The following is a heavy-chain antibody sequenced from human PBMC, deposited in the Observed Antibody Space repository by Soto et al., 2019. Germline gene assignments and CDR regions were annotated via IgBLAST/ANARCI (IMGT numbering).Heavy chain of an antibody. V-gene: IGHV3-23*01. CDR3: AKVSSSGWYPAFDY. CDR2: ISGSGCST. D-gene: IGHD6-19*01. Sequence: GGSLRLACAASVFTFSSYAMSWVRQAPGKGLGWVSAISGSGCSTYYADSVKGRFTISRDNSKNTLYLQMNSLRAEDTAVYYCAKVSSSGWYPAFDYWGQGTLVTVSS. J-gene: IGHJ4*02. CDR1: VFTFSSYA.